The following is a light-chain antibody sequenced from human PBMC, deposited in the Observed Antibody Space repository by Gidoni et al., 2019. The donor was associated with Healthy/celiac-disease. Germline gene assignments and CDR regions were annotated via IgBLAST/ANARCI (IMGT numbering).Light chain of an antibody. CDR2: GNS. CDR1: SSNIGAGYA. CDR3: QSYDSSLSGSRV. Sequence: QSVLTQPPSGSGAPGQRAPISCTGSSSNIGAGYAVHWYQQLPGTAPKLLIYGNSNRPSGVPDRFSGSKSGTSASLAITGLQAEDEADYYCQSYDSSLSGSRVFGTGTKVTVL. V-gene: IGLV1-40*01. J-gene: IGLJ1*01.